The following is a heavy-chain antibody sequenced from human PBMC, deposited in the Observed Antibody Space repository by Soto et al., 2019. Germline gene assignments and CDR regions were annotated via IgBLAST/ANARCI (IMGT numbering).Heavy chain of an antibody. CDR1: GGSFSGYY. CDR3: ARGGSYCSGGSCTQSLGRYFDY. D-gene: IGHD2-15*01. CDR2: INHSGST. Sequence: PSETLSLTCAVYGGSFSGYYWSWIRQPPGKGLEWIGEINHSGSTNYNPSLKSRVTISVDTSKNQFSLKLSSVTAADTAVYYCARGGSYCSGGSCTQSLGRYFDYWGQGTLVTVSS. J-gene: IGHJ4*02. V-gene: IGHV4-34*01.